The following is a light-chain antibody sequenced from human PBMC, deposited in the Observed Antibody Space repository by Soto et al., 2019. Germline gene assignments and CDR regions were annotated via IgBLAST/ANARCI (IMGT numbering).Light chain of an antibody. CDR1: QNVNYN. Sequence: IVMTQSPATLSVSPGERATLSCRASQNVNYNLACYLQKPGQAPSLLIQDASIRATAIPARFNGSGSGTEFTLTISSLQSEDFAVYSRQQYNNWPRTFGQGTK. J-gene: IGKJ1*01. CDR2: DAS. V-gene: IGKV3-15*01. CDR3: QQYNNWPRT.